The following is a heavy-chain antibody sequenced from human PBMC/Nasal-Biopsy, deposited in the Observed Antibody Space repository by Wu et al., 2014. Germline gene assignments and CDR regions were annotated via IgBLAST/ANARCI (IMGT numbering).Heavy chain of an antibody. D-gene: IGHD2-21*02. CDR2: VNPNTGST. V-gene: IGHV1-2*06. CDR3: ARMTAGICCKLES. J-gene: IGHJ4*02. CDR1: GYTFTGYL. Sequence: VKVSCKTSGYTFTGYLIHWVRQAPGQGLEWMGRVNPNTGSTKYAQKFQDRVTMTSDTSISTAYMELKSLRFNDTAMYYCARMTAGICCKLESWGQGTLSASPQ.